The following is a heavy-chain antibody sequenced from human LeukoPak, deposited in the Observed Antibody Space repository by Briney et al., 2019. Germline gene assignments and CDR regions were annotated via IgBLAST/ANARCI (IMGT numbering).Heavy chain of an antibody. CDR3: ARVGYYDFWSGYPYDAFDI. J-gene: IGHJ3*02. D-gene: IGHD3-3*01. CDR1: GGSISSGSYY. Sequence: PSETLSLTCTVSGGSISSGSYYWTWIRQPAGKGLEYIGRIYTSGSTYYNPSLKSRVTISVDTSKNQFSLKLSSVTAADTAVYYCARVGYYDFWSGYPYDAFDIWGQGTMVTVSS. V-gene: IGHV4-61*02. CDR2: IYTSGST.